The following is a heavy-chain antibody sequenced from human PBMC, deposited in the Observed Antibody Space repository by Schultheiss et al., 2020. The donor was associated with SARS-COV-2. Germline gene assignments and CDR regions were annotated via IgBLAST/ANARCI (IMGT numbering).Heavy chain of an antibody. V-gene: IGHV3-23*01. CDR1: GFTFSTYA. Sequence: GGSLRLSCAASGFTFSTYAMSWVRQAPGKGLEWVSDISDSGATMYYADSVKGRFTISRDSSKNTLYLQMNSLRAEDTAVYYCARRDFWSDYLDYWGQGTLVTVSS. D-gene: IGHD3-3*01. CDR2: ISDSGATM. CDR3: ARRDFWSDYLDY. J-gene: IGHJ4*02.